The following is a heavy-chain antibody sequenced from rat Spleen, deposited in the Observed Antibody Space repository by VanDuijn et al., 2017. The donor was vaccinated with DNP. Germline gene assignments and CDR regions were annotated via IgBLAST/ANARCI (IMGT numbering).Heavy chain of an antibody. D-gene: IGHD1-11*01. CDR2: ITSSGGST. Sequence: EVQLVESGGDLVQPGRSLKLSCVASGFAFNNYWMTWIRQVPGKGLEWVASITSSGGSTYYPDSVKGRFTIPRDNAKNTLYLQMNSLRSEDTATYYCARAELRRVYPSGYYFDYWGQGVMVTVSS. CDR1: GFAFNNYW. CDR3: ARAELRRVYPSGYYFDY. V-gene: IGHV5-31*01. J-gene: IGHJ2*01.